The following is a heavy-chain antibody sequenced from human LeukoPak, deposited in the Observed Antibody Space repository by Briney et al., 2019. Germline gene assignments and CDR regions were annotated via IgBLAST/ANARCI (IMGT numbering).Heavy chain of an antibody. CDR2: IIPIFGTA. CDR3: ASSHYDYGDYGAHWYFDL. J-gene: IGHJ2*01. D-gene: IGHD4-17*01. V-gene: IGHV1-69*05. Sequence: SVKVSCKASGGTFISYAISWVRQAPGQGLEWMGGIIPIFGTANYAQKFQGRVTITTDESTSTAYMELSSLRSEDTAVYYCASSHYDYGDYGAHWYFDLWGRGTLVTVSS. CDR1: GGTFISYA.